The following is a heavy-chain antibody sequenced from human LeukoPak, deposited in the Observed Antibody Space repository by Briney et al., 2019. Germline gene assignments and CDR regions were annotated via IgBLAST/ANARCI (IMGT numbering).Heavy chain of an antibody. CDR1: GGSISSYY. V-gene: IGHV4-59*01. Sequence: PSETLSLTCTVSGGSISSYYWSWIRQPPGKGLEWIGYIYYSGSTNYNPSLKSRVTISVDTSENQFSLKLNSVTAADTAVYYCARGPGYYDSHNYYPSRIDYWGQGTLVTVSS. CDR3: ARGPGYYDSHNYYPSRIDY. CDR2: IYYSGST. D-gene: IGHD3-22*01. J-gene: IGHJ4*02.